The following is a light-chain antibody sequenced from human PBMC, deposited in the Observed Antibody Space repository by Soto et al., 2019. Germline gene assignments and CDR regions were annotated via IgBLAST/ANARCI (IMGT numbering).Light chain of an antibody. J-gene: IGLJ3*02. V-gene: IGLV2-8*01. CDR2: EVS. Sequence: QSVLTQPPSASGSPGQSVTISCTGTSSDVGAYKYVSWYQQYPGKAPKLMIYEVSKRPSGVPDRFSGSKSGKTASLTVSGLQAEDEADNYCTSYVGSNVWVFGGGTKVTVL. CDR3: TSYVGSNVWV. CDR1: SSDVGAYKY.